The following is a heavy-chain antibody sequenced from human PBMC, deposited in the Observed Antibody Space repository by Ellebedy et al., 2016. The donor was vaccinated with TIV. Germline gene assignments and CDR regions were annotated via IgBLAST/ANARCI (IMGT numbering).Heavy chain of an antibody. Sequence: GGSLRLSCAASGFTFANFGMHWVRQAPGKGLEWVALILSDGSNSYYVDPVKGRFTISRDNAKNSLYLQMNSLRAEETAVYYCSRHTDYALDYWGQGALVTVSS. D-gene: IGHD4-17*01. CDR1: GFTFANFG. CDR2: ILSDGSNS. J-gene: IGHJ4*02. V-gene: IGHV3-33*01. CDR3: SRHTDYALDY.